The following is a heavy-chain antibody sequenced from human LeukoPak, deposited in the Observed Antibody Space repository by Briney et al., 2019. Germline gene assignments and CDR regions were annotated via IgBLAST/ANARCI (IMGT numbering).Heavy chain of an antibody. D-gene: IGHD6-19*01. J-gene: IGHJ4*02. CDR2: ISTNTGNP. Sequence: ASVKVSCKASGYTFTTYALNWVRQAPGQGLEWMGWISTNTGNPTYAQGFTGRFVFSLDTSVSTAYLQISSLKAEDTAVYYCARGRGAVAGTGNTYYFDYWGQGTLATVSS. V-gene: IGHV7-4-1*02. CDR1: GYTFTTYA. CDR3: ARGRGAVAGTGNTYYFDY.